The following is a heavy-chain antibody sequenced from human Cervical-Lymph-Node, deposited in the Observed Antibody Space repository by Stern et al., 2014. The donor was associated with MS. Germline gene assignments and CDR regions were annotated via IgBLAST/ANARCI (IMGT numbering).Heavy chain of an antibody. V-gene: IGHV4-61*02. CDR3: ATQGRALAPD. CDR2: IYSSGTT. J-gene: IGHJ4*02. CDR1: GDSISSGNYY. Sequence: QVQLVESGPGLVKPSQTLSLTCTVSGDSISSGNYYWSWIRQPAGKGLEWIGRIYSSGTTYSNPSLRRRVTISIDTSKHQFSLKLSFVTATDTAVYYCATQGRALAPDWGQGTLVTVSS.